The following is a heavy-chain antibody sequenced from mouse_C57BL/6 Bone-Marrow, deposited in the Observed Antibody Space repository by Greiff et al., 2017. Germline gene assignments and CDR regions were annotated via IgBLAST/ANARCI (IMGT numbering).Heavy chain of an antibody. V-gene: IGHV6-6*01. CDR2: IRNKANNHAT. Sequence: DVMLVESGGGLVQPGGSMKLSCAASGFTFSDAWMDWVSQSPETGLEWVAEIRNKANNHATYYAESVKGRFTISREDSKSRGYLQMNSLRAEDTGIYYCTGRLRRRFYYAMDYWGQGTSVTVSS. D-gene: IGHD2-2*01. J-gene: IGHJ4*01. CDR1: GFTFSDAW. CDR3: TGRLRRRFYYAMDY.